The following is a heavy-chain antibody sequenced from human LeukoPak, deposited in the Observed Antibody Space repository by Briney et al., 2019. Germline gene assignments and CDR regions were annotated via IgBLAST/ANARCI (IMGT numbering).Heavy chain of an antibody. CDR3: ARGGMTTVTTTLGAEYFQH. Sequence: GGSLRLSCAASGFTFSSYGMRWVRQAPGKGLEWVAVISYDGSNKYYADSVKGRFTISRDNSKNTLYLQMNSLRAEDTAVYYCARGGMTTVTTTLGAEYFQHWGQGTLVTVSS. V-gene: IGHV3-30*03. J-gene: IGHJ1*01. CDR2: ISYDGSNK. D-gene: IGHD4-17*01. CDR1: GFTFSSYG.